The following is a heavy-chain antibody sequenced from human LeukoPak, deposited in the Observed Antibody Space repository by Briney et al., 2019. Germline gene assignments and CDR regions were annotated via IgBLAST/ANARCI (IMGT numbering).Heavy chain of an antibody. D-gene: IGHD6-13*01. Sequence: SEALSLTCAVYGGSLSGYYWSWIRQPPGKGLEWIGKISDSGSTNYNPSLESRVTISGDMSKNQFSLNLNSVTAADTAVYYCTRGQGIAIWGQGTMVTVSS. CDR3: TRGQGIAI. J-gene: IGHJ3*02. CDR1: GGSLSGYY. V-gene: IGHV4-34*01. CDR2: ISDSGST.